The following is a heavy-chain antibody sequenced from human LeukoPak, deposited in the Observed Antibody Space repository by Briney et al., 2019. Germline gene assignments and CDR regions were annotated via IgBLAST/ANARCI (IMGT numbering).Heavy chain of an antibody. CDR1: GFTFSSYA. CDR3: AKDLLATITTLFDY. CDR2: ISGSGGST. V-gene: IGHV3-23*01. D-gene: IGHD5-24*01. Sequence: GGSLRLSCAASGFTFSSYAMSWVRQAPGKGLEWVSAISGSGGSTYYADSVKGRFTISRDNSKSTLYLQMNSLRAEDTAVYYCAKDLLATITTLFDYWGQGTLVTVSS. J-gene: IGHJ4*02.